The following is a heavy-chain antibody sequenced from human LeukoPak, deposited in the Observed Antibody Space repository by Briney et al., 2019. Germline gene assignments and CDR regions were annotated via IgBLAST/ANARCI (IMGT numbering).Heavy chain of an antibody. CDR2: ISGSGGST. J-gene: IGHJ4*02. D-gene: IGHD7-27*01. V-gene: IGHV3-23*01. CDR1: GFTLSSYA. Sequence: GRSLRLSCAASGFTLSSYAMSWVRQAPGKGLEWVSAISGSGGSTYYADSVKGRFTISRDNSKNTLYLQMNSLRAEDTAVYYCAKMIANWGYFDYWGQGTLVTVSS. CDR3: AKMIANWGYFDY.